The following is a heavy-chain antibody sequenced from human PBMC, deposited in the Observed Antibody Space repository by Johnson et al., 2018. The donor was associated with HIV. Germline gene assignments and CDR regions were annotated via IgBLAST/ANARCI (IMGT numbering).Heavy chain of an antibody. V-gene: IGHV3-30*04. Sequence: VQLVESGGGVVQPGRSLRLSCAASVFTFSSYAMHWVRQAPGKGLEWVAVISYDGSNKYYADSVKGRFTISRDNSKNTLYLQMNSLRAEDTAVYYCARDALAAAGPIWGQGTMVTVSS. D-gene: IGHD6-13*01. CDR2: ISYDGSNK. J-gene: IGHJ3*02. CDR3: ARDALAAAGPI. CDR1: VFTFSSYA.